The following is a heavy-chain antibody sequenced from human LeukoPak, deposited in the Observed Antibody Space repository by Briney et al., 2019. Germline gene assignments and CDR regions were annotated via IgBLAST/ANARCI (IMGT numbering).Heavy chain of an antibody. CDR3: ARDPDIVVVPAAMNFDY. V-gene: IGHV3-23*01. CDR2: ISGSGGST. J-gene: IGHJ4*02. CDR1: GFTFSSYA. Sequence: GGSLRLSCAASGFTFSSYAMSWVRQAPGKGLEWVSAISGSGGSTYYAGSVKGRFAISRDNSKNTLYLQMNSLRAEDTAVYYCARDPDIVVVPAAMNFDYWGQGTLVTVSS. D-gene: IGHD2-2*01.